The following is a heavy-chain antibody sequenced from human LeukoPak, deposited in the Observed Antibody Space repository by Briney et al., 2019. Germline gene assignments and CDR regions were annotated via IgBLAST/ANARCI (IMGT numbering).Heavy chain of an antibody. Sequence: GGSLRLSWAASGFTFSNAWMSWVGQAPGKGLEWFGRIKSKTDGGTTDYAAPVKGRFTISRDDSKNTLYLQMNSLKTEDTAVYYCTTDRSSWYSIWDYWGQGTLVTVSS. CDR3: TTDRSSWYSIWDY. D-gene: IGHD6-13*01. CDR2: IKSKTDGGTT. CDR1: GFTFSNAW. V-gene: IGHV3-15*01. J-gene: IGHJ4*02.